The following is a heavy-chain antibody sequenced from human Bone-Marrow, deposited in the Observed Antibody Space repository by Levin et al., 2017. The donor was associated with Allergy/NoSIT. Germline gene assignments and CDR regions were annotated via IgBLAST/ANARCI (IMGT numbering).Heavy chain of an antibody. CDR1: GFTFSSYS. CDR2: ISSSSSTI. V-gene: IGHV3-48*04. J-gene: IGHJ6*02. Sequence: GGSLRLSCAASGFTFSSYSMNWVRQAPGKGLEWVSYISSSSSTIYYADSVKGRFTISRDNAKNSLYLQMNSLRAEDTAVYYCAREWDCSGGSCYLFKVYYYYYGMDVWGQGTTVTVSS. CDR3: AREWDCSGGSCYLFKVYYYYYGMDV. D-gene: IGHD2-15*01.